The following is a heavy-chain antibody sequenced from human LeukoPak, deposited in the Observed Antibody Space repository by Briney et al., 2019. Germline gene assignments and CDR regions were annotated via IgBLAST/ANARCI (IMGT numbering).Heavy chain of an antibody. Sequence: SETLSLTCTVSGGSISSYFWSWIRQPPGKGLEWIGYIYYGGSTNYNPSLKTRVTISVDTSKNQFSLKLRYVTAADTAVYYCARGVTSGGDNWFDPWGQGTLVTVSS. CDR2: IYYGGST. J-gene: IGHJ5*02. V-gene: IGHV4-59*01. D-gene: IGHD4-11*01. CDR1: GGSISSYF. CDR3: ARGVTSGGDNWFDP.